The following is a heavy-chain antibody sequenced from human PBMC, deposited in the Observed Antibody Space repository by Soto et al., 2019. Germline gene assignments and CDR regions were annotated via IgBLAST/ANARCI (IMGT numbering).Heavy chain of an antibody. D-gene: IGHD1-26*01. CDR3: ASALHRGTYHSPSDY. CDR1: GYAFTDYY. CDR2: INPSSGDT. Sequence: AALKVSCKAAGYAFTDYYIHWVRQAPGQGLEWMGWINPSSGDTNYAQNFQGRVTMTRDTSISTAYMDLISLRSDDTAVYYCASALHRGTYHSPSDYWGQGTLVTVPS. J-gene: IGHJ4*02. V-gene: IGHV1-2*02.